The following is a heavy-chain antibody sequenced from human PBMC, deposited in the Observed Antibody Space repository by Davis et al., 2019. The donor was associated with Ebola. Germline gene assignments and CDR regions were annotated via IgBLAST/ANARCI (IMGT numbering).Heavy chain of an antibody. CDR3: AREPHYDIWTGYYGGMDV. J-gene: IGHJ6*02. Sequence: GESLKISCAASGFTFSSYSMNWVRQAPGKGLEWVSSISSSSSYIYYADSVKGRFTISRDNAKNSLYLQMNSLRAEDTAVYYCAREPHYDIWTGYYGGMDVWGQGTTVTVSS. CDR2: ISSSSSYI. D-gene: IGHD3-9*01. V-gene: IGHV3-21*01. CDR1: GFTFSSYS.